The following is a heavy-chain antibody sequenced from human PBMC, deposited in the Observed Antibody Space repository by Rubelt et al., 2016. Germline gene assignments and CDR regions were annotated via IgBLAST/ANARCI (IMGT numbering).Heavy chain of an antibody. CDR1: GLTFSRYG. Sequence: GGSLRLSCVVSGLTFSRYGMHWVRQAPGKGLEWVAFIRQDGSYSYYGDSVKGRLTISRDNSQNTLYLQMNSLRAEDTAVYYCAKVRDALIVIFMPLAFDYWGQGTLVTVSS. D-gene: IGHD3-22*01. J-gene: IGHJ4*02. CDR3: AKVRDALIVIFMPLAFDY. CDR2: IRQDGSYS. V-gene: IGHV3-30*02.